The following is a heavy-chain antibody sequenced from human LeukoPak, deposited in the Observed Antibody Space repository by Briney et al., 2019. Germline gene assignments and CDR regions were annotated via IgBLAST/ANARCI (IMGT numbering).Heavy chain of an antibody. CDR2: ISYDGSNK. Sequence: AGGSLRLSCVASGFSFSGYTMSWVRQAPGKGLEWVAVISYDGSNKYYADSVKGRFTISRDNSKNTLYLQMNSLRAEDTAVYYCAKDFGYYDSSGYPDYWGQGTLVTVSS. V-gene: IGHV3-30*18. CDR3: AKDFGYYDSSGYPDY. CDR1: GFSFSGYT. J-gene: IGHJ4*02. D-gene: IGHD3-22*01.